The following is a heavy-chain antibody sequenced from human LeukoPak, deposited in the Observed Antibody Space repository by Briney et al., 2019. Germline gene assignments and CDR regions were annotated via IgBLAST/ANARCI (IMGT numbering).Heavy chain of an antibody. CDR2: ISSSSSYI. Sequence: GGSLRLSCAASGFTFSSYSMNWVRQAPGKGLGWVSSISSSSSYIYYADSVKGRFTISRENAKNSLYLQMNSLRAEDTAVYYCARGSSSWYEADAFDIWGQGTMVTVSS. D-gene: IGHD6-13*01. V-gene: IGHV3-21*01. CDR1: GFTFSSYS. CDR3: ARGSSSWYEADAFDI. J-gene: IGHJ3*02.